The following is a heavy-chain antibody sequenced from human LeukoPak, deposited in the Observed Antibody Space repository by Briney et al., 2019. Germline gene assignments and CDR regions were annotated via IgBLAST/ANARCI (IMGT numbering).Heavy chain of an antibody. CDR3: ARAISISWFYS. CDR1: RYTSSSGYY. V-gene: IGHV4-38-2*02. Sequence: SYALSLTCTVSRYTSSSGYYGGWFRQPLGKGLEWIGSIYHSGNTFYNPSLMSRVSISIDSSKNQFSLKLSSVTGADTALYYCARAISISWFYSWGQVTLVSVS. D-gene: IGHD3-3*02. J-gene: IGHJ5*01. CDR2: IYHSGNT.